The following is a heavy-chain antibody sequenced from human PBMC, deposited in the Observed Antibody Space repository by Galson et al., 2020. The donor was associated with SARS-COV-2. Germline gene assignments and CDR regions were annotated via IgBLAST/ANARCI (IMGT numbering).Heavy chain of an antibody. D-gene: IGHD3-10*02. CDR1: GYTFTTYD. J-gene: IGHJ4*02. CDR3: ARVYSGRFDY. V-gene: IGHV1-18*04. Sequence: ASVKVSCKASGYTFTTYDISWVRQAPGQGPEWMGWISGYNGHTNYAQKHQGRVTMTKDTSTSTAYMELRSLRSDDTAVYYCARVYSGRFDYWGQGTLVTVPS. CDR2: ISGYNGHT.